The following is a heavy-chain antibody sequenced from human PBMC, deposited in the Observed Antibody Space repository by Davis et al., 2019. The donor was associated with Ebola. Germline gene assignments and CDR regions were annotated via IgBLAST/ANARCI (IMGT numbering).Heavy chain of an antibody. D-gene: IGHD4-17*01. CDR1: GFSFDDYG. J-gene: IGHJ4*02. Sequence: GGSLRLSCAASGFSFDDYGMTWVRQAPGKGLEWVSGLNWNGDSTGYADPVQGRFTVSRDNAKNSVYLQMNSLTAEDTAFYYCTRVAYGDYYYLDYWGQGTLVTVSS. V-gene: IGHV3-20*04. CDR3: TRVAYGDYYYLDY. CDR2: LNWNGDST.